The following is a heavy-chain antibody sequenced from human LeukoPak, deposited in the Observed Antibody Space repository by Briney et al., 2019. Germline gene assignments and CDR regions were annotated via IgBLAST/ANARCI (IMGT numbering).Heavy chain of an antibody. J-gene: IGHJ4*02. Sequence: PGGSLRLSCAASGFTFSNSWMSWIRQAPGQGLEWVANIKQDGSEKYYVDSVKGRFTISRDNARNSLYLQMNSLRAEDTAVYYCARDSSGWYYFDYWGQGILVTVSS. CDR3: ARDSSGWYYFDY. CDR1: GFTFSNSW. V-gene: IGHV3-7*01. D-gene: IGHD6-19*01. CDR2: IKQDGSEK.